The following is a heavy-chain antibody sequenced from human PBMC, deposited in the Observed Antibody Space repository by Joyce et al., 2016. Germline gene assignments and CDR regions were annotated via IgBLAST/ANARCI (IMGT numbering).Heavy chain of an antibody. CDR2: IYYSGST. Sequence: QVQLQESGPGLVKPSETLSLTCTVSGGSISIHYWSWIRQPPGKRLEWMGYIYYSGSTNDNPSLKSRVTISVDTSKNQFSLKLRSVSAADTAMYYCARGLGTPYGMDVWGQGTTVTVSS. CDR1: GGSISIHY. V-gene: IGHV4-59*11. CDR3: ARGLGTPYGMDV. J-gene: IGHJ6*02. D-gene: IGHD7-27*01.